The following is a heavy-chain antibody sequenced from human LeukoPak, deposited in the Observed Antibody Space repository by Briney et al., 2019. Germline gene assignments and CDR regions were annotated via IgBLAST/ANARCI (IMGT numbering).Heavy chain of an antibody. CDR1: GGTFSSYA. CDR2: IIPILGIA. V-gene: IGHV1-69*04. Sequence: SVKVSCKASGGTFSSYAISWVRQAPGQGLEWMGRIIPILGIANYAQKFQGRVTMTRNTSISTAYMELSSLRSEDTAVYYCARGPRVYIWGSYRLKYYFDYWGQGTLVTVSS. CDR3: ARGPRVYIWGSYRLKYYFDY. J-gene: IGHJ4*02. D-gene: IGHD3-16*02.